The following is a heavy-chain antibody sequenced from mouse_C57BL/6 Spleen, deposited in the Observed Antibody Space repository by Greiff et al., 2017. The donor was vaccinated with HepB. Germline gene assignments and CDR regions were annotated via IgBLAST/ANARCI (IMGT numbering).Heavy chain of an antibody. Sequence: QVQLQQPGAELVKPGASVKLSCKASGYTFTSYWMHWVKQRPGQGLEWIGMIHPNSGSTNYNEKFKSKATLTVDKSSSTSYMQLSSLTSEDSAVYYCARSPLRLPYAMDYWGQGTSVTVSS. D-gene: IGHD1-2*01. CDR3: ARSPLRLPYAMDY. CDR2: IHPNSGST. J-gene: IGHJ4*01. V-gene: IGHV1-64*01. CDR1: GYTFTSYW.